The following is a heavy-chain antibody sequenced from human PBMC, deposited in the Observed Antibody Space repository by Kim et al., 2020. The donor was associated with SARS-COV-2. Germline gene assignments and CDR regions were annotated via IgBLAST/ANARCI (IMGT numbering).Heavy chain of an antibody. CDR1: SGSISSSSYY. D-gene: IGHD3-16*01. Sequence: SETLSLTCTVSSGSISSSSYYWAWIRQAPGKGLEWIGSIYSGGSTYYNLSLKSRITISVDTSQNQFFLRLASVTAADTAVYYGARPNGNNYVSFFDYWGQGTLVTVSS. CDR3: ARPNGNNYVSFFDY. CDR2: IYSGGST. J-gene: IGHJ4*02. V-gene: IGHV4-39*01.